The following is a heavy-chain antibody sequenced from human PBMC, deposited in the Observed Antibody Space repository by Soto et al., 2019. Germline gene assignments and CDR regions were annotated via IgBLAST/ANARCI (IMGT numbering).Heavy chain of an antibody. CDR2: IKQDGSEK. D-gene: IGHD1-26*01. CDR1: GLTFSNYW. J-gene: IGHJ4*02. V-gene: IGHV3-7*01. CDR3: ARVWYSGLDY. Sequence: GGSLRLSCAASGLTFSNYWMTWVRHAPGKGLEWVANIKQDGSEKHYVDSVKGRFTISRDNTKNSLYLQMNSLRAEDTAVYYCARVWYSGLDYWGQGTLVTVSS.